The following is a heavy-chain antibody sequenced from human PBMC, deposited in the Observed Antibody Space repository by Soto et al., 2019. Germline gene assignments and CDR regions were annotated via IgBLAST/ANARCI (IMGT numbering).Heavy chain of an antibody. Sequence: PXGSLRLSCEASGVTFSSYSMNWVRQAPGKGLEWVSYISSGSNPIYYADSMKGRFTISRDNAKNLLFLQMNSLRDEDTAVYYCGRGFSGRGTIDIWGQGTLVNVS. CDR1: GVTFSSYS. CDR2: ISSGSNPI. CDR3: GRGFSGRGTIDI. V-gene: IGHV3-48*02. J-gene: IGHJ3*02. D-gene: IGHD6-19*01.